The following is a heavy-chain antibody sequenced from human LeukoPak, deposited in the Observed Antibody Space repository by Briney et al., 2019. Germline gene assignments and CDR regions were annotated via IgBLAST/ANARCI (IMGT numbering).Heavy chain of an antibody. CDR3: AKVASGSYYFDY. CDR1: GFTFSSYG. CDR2: IRYDGSNK. V-gene: IGHV3-30*02. J-gene: IGHJ4*02. D-gene: IGHD1-26*01. Sequence: GGSLRLSCAASGFTFSSYGMHWVRQAPGKGLEWVAFIRYDGSNKYYADCVKGRFTISRDNSKNTLYLQMNSLRAEDTAVYYCAKVASGSYYFDYWGQGTLVTVSS.